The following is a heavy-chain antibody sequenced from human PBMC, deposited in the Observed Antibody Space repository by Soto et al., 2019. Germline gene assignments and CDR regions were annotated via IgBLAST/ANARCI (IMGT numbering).Heavy chain of an antibody. J-gene: IGHJ4*02. V-gene: IGHV4-34*01. CDR2: INHSGST. CDR1: GGSFSGYY. D-gene: IGHD1-26*01. Sequence: SETLSLTCAVYGGSFSGYYWSWIRQPPGKGLEWIGEINHSGSTNYNPSLKSRVTISVDTSKNQFSLKLSSVTAADTAVYYCARVPLYSGRNSYWGQGTLVTVSS. CDR3: ARVPLYSGRNSY.